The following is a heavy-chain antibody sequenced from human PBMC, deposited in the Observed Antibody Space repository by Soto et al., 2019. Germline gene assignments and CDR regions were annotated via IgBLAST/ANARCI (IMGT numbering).Heavy chain of an antibody. CDR2: ISAYNGNT. J-gene: IGHJ5*02. CDR1: GYTFTSYG. CDR3: ARGYCSSTSCRSWIDP. Sequence: GASVKVSCKASGYTFTSYGISWVRQAPGQGLEWMGWISAYNGNTNYAQKLQGRVTMTTDTSTSTAYMELRSLRSDDTALYYCARGYCSSTSCRSWIDPWGQGTLVTVSS. D-gene: IGHD2-2*01. V-gene: IGHV1-18*01.